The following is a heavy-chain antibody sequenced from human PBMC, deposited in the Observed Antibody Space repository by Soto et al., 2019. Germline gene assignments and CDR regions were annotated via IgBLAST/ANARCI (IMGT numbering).Heavy chain of an antibody. J-gene: IGHJ6*02. CDR2: IWYDGSNK. Sequence: GGSLRLSCAASGFTFSSYGMHWVRQAPGKGLEWVAVIWYDGSNKYYADSVKGRFTISRDNSKNTLYLQMNSLRAEDTAVYYCARGDTMIVVADYGMDVWGQGTTVTVSS. D-gene: IGHD3-22*01. CDR1: GFTFSSYG. CDR3: ARGDTMIVVADYGMDV. V-gene: IGHV3-33*01.